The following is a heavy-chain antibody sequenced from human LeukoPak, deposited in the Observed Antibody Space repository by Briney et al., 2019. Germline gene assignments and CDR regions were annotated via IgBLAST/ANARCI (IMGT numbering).Heavy chain of an antibody. CDR1: GGSISSSSSY. CDR3: AVNLYSSGWYSDY. Sequence: SETLSLTCTVSGGSISSSSSYWGWIRQPPGKGLEWIGNIYYTGNTYYNPSLKRRVTISVDTSKNQFSLKLSSLTAADTAVYYCAVNLYSSGWYSDYWGQGTLVTVSS. V-gene: IGHV4-39*01. CDR2: IYYTGNT. D-gene: IGHD6-19*01. J-gene: IGHJ4*02.